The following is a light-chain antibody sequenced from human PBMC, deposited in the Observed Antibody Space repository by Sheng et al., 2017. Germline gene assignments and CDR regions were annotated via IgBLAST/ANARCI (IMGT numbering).Light chain of an antibody. CDR3: QQSGRTPFYT. V-gene: IGKV1-39*01. J-gene: IGKJ2*01. Sequence: DIQMTQSPSSLSASVGDRVTITCRTGQTIDNYLNWYQQKPGKAPKLLISTAVSLQRGVPSRFTGSGSGTEFTLTISNLQPEDFATYYCQQSGRTPFYTFGQGTKVE. CDR2: TAV. CDR1: QTIDNY.